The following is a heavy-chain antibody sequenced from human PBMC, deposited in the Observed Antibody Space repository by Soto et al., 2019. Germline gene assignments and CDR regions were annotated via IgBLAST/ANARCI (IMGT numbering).Heavy chain of an antibody. V-gene: IGHV3-7*03. CDR3: AGAGNRFRTTNCLDP. CDR2: IKTDGSET. J-gene: IGHJ5*02. Sequence: GGSLRLSCAASGFTFSSFWMSWVRQATGKGLEWVANIKTDGSETHYVDSVKGRLTISRDNPKTSLFLQMNSLRVDDTGVYFCAGAGNRFRTTNCLDPWGQGTLVTVSS. CDR1: GFTFSSFW. D-gene: IGHD1-7*01.